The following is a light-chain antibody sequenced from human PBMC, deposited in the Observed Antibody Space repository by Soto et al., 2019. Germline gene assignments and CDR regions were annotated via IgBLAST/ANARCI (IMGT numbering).Light chain of an antibody. Sequence: DIQMTQSPSTLSASVGDRVTITCLASQTISSWLAWYQQKPGKAPKLLIYKASSLESGVPSRFSGSGSGTEFTLTISSLQPDDFATYYCQHYNSYPVTFGQGTKVDIK. V-gene: IGKV1-5*03. CDR3: QHYNSYPVT. CDR2: KAS. CDR1: QTISSW. J-gene: IGKJ1*01.